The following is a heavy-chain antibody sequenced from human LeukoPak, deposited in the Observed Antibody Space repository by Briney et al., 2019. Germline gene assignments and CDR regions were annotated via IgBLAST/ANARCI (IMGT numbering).Heavy chain of an antibody. D-gene: IGHD3-22*01. V-gene: IGHV3-23*01. CDR3: AKRGVVIRVILVGFHKEAYYFDS. CDR1: GFTFRTYA. Sequence: GGSLRLSCSASGFTFRTYAMAWVRQAPGKGLEWVSSVNDFGGDAYYADSVRGRFTISRDNAKNTLYLQMNSLRAEDTAVYFCAKRGVVIRVILVGFHKEAYYFDSWGQGVLVTVSS. J-gene: IGHJ4*02. CDR2: VNDFGGDA.